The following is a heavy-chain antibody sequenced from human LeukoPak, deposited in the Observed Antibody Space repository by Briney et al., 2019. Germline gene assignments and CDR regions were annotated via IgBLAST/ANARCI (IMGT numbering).Heavy chain of an antibody. Sequence: GASVKVFCKASGYTFTSYGISWVRQAPGQGLEWMGWISAYNGNTNYAQKFQGRVTITADESTSTAYMELSSLRSEDTAVYYCARERSSGFPPSLYPLRYGMDVWGQGTTVTVSS. D-gene: IGHD6-19*01. V-gene: IGHV1-18*01. CDR2: ISAYNGNT. J-gene: IGHJ6*02. CDR3: ARERSSGFPPSLYPLRYGMDV. CDR1: GYTFTSYG.